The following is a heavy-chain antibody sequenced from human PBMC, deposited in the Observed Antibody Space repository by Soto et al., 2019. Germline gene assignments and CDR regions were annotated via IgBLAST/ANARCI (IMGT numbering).Heavy chain of an antibody. CDR2: IFYSGST. V-gene: IGHV4-39*01. J-gene: IGHJ5*02. CDR1: GGSITSSSFY. D-gene: IGHD2-15*01. Sequence: SETLSLTCTVSGGSITSSSFYWGWIRQPPGKGLEWIGIIFYSGSTYYNPSLKSRVTISVDTSKNQFSLTLTPVTAADTAVYYCARQCRGVTCHWFVPWGQGTLVNVSS. CDR3: ARQCRGVTCHWFVP.